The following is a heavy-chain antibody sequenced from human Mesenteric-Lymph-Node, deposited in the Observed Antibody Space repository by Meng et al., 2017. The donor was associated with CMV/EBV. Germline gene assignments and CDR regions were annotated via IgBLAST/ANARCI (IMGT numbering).Heavy chain of an antibody. D-gene: IGHD3-10*01. Sequence: QLQLQESGPGLVKPSETLSLTCTVSVGSISSSSYYWGWLRQPPGKGLEWIGSNYYSGSTYYNPSLKSRVTISVDTSKNQFSLKLSSVTAADTAVYYCARPHYYGSGSSPWFDPWGQGTLVTVSS. CDR2: NYYSGST. CDR1: VGSISSSSYY. CDR3: ARPHYYGSGSSPWFDP. V-gene: IGHV4-39*01. J-gene: IGHJ5*02.